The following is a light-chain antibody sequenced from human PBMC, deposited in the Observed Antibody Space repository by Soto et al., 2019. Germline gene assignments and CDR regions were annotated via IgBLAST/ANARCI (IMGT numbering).Light chain of an antibody. Sequence: DIQMPQSPSNLSPSVGDRVASTCRASQSISRCLAWYQQKPGKAPKLLIYNASSLASGVPSRFSGRGSGTECTLTLSRLQPDDFVTYYCQQYVNYPYTFGQGTKREIK. J-gene: IGKJ2*01. V-gene: IGKV1-5*01. CDR3: QQYVNYPYT. CDR2: NAS. CDR1: QSISRC.